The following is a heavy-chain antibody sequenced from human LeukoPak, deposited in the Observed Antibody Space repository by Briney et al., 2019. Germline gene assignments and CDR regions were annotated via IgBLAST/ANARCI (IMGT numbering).Heavy chain of an antibody. CDR1: GGSNSRYY. Sequence: PSETLSLTCTVSGGSNSRYYWSWIRQTPGKGLEWIGYIYYSGSTNYNPSLKSRVNISVDTSKNQFSLKLSSVTAADTALYYCASFYCSSTCCYRFHCGQGTLVTVSS. J-gene: IGHJ4*02. CDR3: ASFYCSSTCCYRFH. D-gene: IGHD2-2*01. V-gene: IGHV4-59*08. CDR2: IYYSGST.